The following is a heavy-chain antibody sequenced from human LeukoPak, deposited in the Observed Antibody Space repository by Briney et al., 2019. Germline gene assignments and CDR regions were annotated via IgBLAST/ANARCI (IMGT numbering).Heavy chain of an antibody. V-gene: IGHV3-53*01. J-gene: IGHJ3*02. CDR2: IYGGGST. Sequence: GGSLRLSCAASGLTVSSNYMSWVRQAPGKGLEWVSVIYGGGSTYYADSVKGRFTISRDNSKNTLYLQMNSLRAEDTAVYYCARVVPSTAYCGGDCYAPGAFDIWGQGTMVTVSS. CDR3: ARVVPSTAYCGGDCYAPGAFDI. D-gene: IGHD2-21*02. CDR1: GLTVSSNY.